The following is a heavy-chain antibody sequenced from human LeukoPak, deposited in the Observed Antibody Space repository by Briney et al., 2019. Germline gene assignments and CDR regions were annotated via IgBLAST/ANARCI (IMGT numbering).Heavy chain of an antibody. Sequence: GGSLRLSCAASGFTFSSYSVNWVRQAPGKGLEWGSSISSSSSYIYYADSVKGRFTVSRDNAKNSLYLQMNSLRDEDTAVYYCVRDYDYALDYWGQGTLVAVSS. CDR3: VRDYDYALDY. J-gene: IGHJ4*02. D-gene: IGHD3-16*01. CDR2: ISSSSSYI. CDR1: GFTFSSYS. V-gene: IGHV3-21*01.